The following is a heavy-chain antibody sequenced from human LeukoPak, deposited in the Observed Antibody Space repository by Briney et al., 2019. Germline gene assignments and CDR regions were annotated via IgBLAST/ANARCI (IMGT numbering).Heavy chain of an antibody. CDR3: ARSRIVGASPDDAFDI. D-gene: IGHD1-26*01. CDR1: GFTFSSYS. V-gene: IGHV3-21*01. CDR2: ISSSSSYI. Sequence: GGSLRLSCAASGFTFSSYSMNWVRQAPGKGLEWVSSISSSSSYIYYADSVKGRFTISRDNAKNSLYLQMNSLRAEDTAVYYCARSRIVGASPDDAFDIWGQGTMVTVSS. J-gene: IGHJ3*02.